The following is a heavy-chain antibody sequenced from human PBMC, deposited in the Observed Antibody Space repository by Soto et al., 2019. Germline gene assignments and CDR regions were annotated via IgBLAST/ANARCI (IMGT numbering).Heavy chain of an antibody. D-gene: IGHD6-25*01. CDR1: GFTFSTYW. V-gene: IGHV3-7*02. CDR3: AMNQPAAMCDS. Sequence: GGSLRLSCVASGFTFSTYWLSWVRQAPGKGLEWVANIRQDGSVKDYVESVKGRFTISRDNAKNSQYLLMNSLRVEDTAVYYCAMNQPAAMCDSWGQGTLFTSSS. J-gene: IGHJ4*02. CDR2: IRQDGSVK.